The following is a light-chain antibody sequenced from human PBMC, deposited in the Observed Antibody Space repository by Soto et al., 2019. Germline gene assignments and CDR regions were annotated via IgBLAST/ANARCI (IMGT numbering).Light chain of an antibody. CDR1: QSIRSN. CDR3: QQYNNWPPWT. CDR2: TAS. J-gene: IGKJ1*01. V-gene: IGKV3-15*01. Sequence: IVMTQSPATLSVSPGERVTLSCRASQSIRSNLAWYQYIVGQAPRLLIYTASTRSTAIPARFSGSGSGTEFTLTISSLQSEDYAIYYCQQYNNWPPWTFGQGTKVEIK.